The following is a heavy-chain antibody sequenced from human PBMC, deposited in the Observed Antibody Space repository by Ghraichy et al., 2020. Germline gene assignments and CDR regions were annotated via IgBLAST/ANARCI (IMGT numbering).Heavy chain of an antibody. D-gene: IGHD6-19*01. CDR1: GFIFSGYW. V-gene: IGHV3-7*01. J-gene: IGHJ4*02. CDR2: IKKEGSEK. CDR3: ARDLGGGWYFDY. Sequence: LSLTCAASGFIFSGYWMSWVRQAPGKGLEWVANIKKEGSEKYYVESVKGRFTISRDNAKNSLSLQMNSLRAEDTAVYYCARDLGGGWYFDYWGQGTLVTVSS.